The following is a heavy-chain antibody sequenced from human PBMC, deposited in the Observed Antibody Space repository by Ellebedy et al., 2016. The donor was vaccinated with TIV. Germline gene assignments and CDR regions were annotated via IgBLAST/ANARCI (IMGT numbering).Heavy chain of an antibody. CDR2: ISYAGSNK. CDR3: AKDIGANYYYSSGYFDY. V-gene: IGHV3-30*04. Sequence: GESLKISCAAPGFTFSTYAIHWVRQAPAKVLEWMAVISYAGSNKYYADSVKGRFTISRDNSKNTLYLHMNSLRTEDTALYYCAKDIGANYYYSSGYFDYWGQGTPVTVSS. D-gene: IGHD3-22*01. CDR1: GFTFSTYA. J-gene: IGHJ4*02.